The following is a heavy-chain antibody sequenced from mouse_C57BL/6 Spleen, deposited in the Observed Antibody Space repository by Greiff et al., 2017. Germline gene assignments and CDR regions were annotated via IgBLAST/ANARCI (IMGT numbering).Heavy chain of an antibody. CDR3: TRSSGYVTY. CDR2: IDPKNGGT. CDR1: GFNIKDDY. D-gene: IGHD3-2*02. V-gene: IGHV14-4*01. Sequence: EVQLQQSGAELVRPGASVKLSCTASGFNIKDDYMHWVKQRPEQGLEWIGWIDPKNGGTEYASKFQGKATLTADTSSITAYMQLSSLTSEDTAVYYCTRSSGYVTYWGQGTLVTVSA. J-gene: IGHJ3*01.